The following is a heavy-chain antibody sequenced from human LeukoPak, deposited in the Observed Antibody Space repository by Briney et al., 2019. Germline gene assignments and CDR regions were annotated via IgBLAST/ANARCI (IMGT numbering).Heavy chain of an antibody. Sequence: ASVKVSCKASGYTFSTYGITWVRQAPGQGLEWVGWISGYNDNPYYAQKFQGRVTIATDTSTSTAYMDLRSLRSDDTAVYYCARVVHGSNYLDFWGQGTLVTVSS. V-gene: IGHV1-18*01. J-gene: IGHJ4*02. CDR2: ISGYNDNP. D-gene: IGHD6-6*01. CDR1: GYTFSTYG. CDR3: ARVVHGSNYLDF.